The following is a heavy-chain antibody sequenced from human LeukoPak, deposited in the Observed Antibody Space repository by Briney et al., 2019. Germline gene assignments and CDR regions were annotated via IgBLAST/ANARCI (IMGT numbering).Heavy chain of an antibody. J-gene: IGHJ3*02. Sequence: ASVKVSCKASGYTFTGYYMHWVRQAPGQGLEWMGWINPNSGGTNYAQKFQGRVTMTRDTSISTAYMELSRLRSDDTAVYYCARGNDVLISDAFDIWGQGTMVTVSS. CDR1: GYTFTGYY. CDR3: ARGNDVLISDAFDI. V-gene: IGHV1-2*02. CDR2: INPNSGGT. D-gene: IGHD1-1*01.